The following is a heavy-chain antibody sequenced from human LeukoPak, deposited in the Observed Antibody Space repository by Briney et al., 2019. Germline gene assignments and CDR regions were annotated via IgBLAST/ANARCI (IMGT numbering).Heavy chain of an antibody. V-gene: IGHV3-21*01. CDR1: GFTFSRFW. CDR3: ARRAPSHDFDD. Sequence: PGGSLRLSCAASGFTFSRFWMSWVRQAPGKGLEWVAAISTTSGNIYYADSVKGRFTISRDNAKNSLYLQMNSLRVEDTALYYCARRAPSHDFDDWGQGTLVTVSS. CDR2: ISTTSGNI. J-gene: IGHJ4*02.